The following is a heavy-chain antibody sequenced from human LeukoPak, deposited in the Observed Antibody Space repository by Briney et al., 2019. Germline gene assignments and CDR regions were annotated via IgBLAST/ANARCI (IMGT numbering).Heavy chain of an antibody. CDR3: ARQRADYYYYYVDV. CDR2: IYYSETT. V-gene: IGHV4-39*01. Sequence: SETLSLTCTVSGGSINTANYYWGWLRQPPGKGLEWIGSIYYSETTHDNPSLKSRVTISIETSKNQFSLRLSSVTASDTAVYYCARQRADYYYYYVDVWGEGTTVAVS. J-gene: IGHJ6*03. CDR1: GGSINTANYY.